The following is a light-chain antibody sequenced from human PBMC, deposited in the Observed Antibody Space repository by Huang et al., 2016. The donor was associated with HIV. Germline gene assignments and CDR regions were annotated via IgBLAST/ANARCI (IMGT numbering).Light chain of an antibody. CDR2: AAS. Sequence: DIQMTQSPSSLSPSVGDRITITCRASQSISTSLNWFQQKPGKAPKLLIYAASSLQSGVPSRFSGSGSGTDFTLTISSLEPEDFATYYCQQCYSTSITFGRGTRLEIK. CDR1: QSISTS. V-gene: IGKV1-39*01. J-gene: IGKJ5*01. CDR3: QQCYSTSIT.